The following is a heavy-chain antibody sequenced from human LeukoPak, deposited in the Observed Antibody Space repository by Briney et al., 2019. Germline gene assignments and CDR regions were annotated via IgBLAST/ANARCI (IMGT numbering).Heavy chain of an antibody. CDR3: SRGLDCRNLGY. CDR1: GASFNSDDQY. J-gene: IGHJ4*02. D-gene: IGHD2-15*01. Sequence: SETLSLTCTVSGASFNSDDQYWNWIRQSPGKGLEWIGSIHPSGMLYNNPSLESRVTMSRDTSKNQFSLNLNSVTAADTAVYFCSRGLDCRNLGYWGQGILVNVSS. V-gene: IGHV4-31*03. CDR2: IHPSGML.